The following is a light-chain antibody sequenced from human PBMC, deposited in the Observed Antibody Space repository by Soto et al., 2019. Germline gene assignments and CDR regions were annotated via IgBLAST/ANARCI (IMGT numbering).Light chain of an antibody. CDR1: QSVGNN. CDR3: QQHDSWPRT. Sequence: EIVMTQSPATLSVSPGERVTLSCRASQSVGNNLAWYQQKPGQAPRLLIHGASTRHSGIPGRFSGSGSGTEFTLTISSLQSEDLAVYYCQQHDSWPRTFGQGTKVDIK. V-gene: IGKV3-15*01. J-gene: IGKJ1*01. CDR2: GAS.